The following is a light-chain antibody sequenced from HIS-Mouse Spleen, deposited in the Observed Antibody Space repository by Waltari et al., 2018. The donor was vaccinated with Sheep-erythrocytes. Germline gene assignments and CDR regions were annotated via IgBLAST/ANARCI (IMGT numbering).Light chain of an antibody. V-gene: IGKV4-1*01. CDR3: QQYYSTLT. CDR2: WAS. J-gene: IGKJ4*01. Sequence: DIVMTQSPDSLAVSLGERATINCKSSQSVLYSSNNKNYLAWYQQKPGQPPKLLIYWASTRESGVPDRFRGSGSGTDFTLTISSLQAGDVAVYYCQQYYSTLTFGGGTKVEIK. CDR1: QSVLYSSNNKNY.